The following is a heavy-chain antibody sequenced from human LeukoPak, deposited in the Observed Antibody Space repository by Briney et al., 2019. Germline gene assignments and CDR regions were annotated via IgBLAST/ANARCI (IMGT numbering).Heavy chain of an antibody. J-gene: IGHJ4*02. D-gene: IGHD2/OR15-2a*01. Sequence: GGSLRLSCAASGFTVNSNYMSWVRQAPGKGLEWVSVIYSGGDTYYADSVKGRFTISRDNSKNTLYLQMNSLRAEDTAVYYCAREGPRGNSQFDYWGQGTLVTVSS. V-gene: IGHV3-53*01. CDR3: AREGPRGNSQFDY. CDR1: GFTVNSNY. CDR2: IYSGGDT.